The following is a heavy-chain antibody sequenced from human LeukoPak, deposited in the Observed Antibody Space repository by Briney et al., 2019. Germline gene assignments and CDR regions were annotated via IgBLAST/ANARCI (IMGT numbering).Heavy chain of an antibody. D-gene: IGHD2-15*01. J-gene: IGHJ1*01. CDR3: ARDRCSGGSCYSDEYFQH. V-gene: IGHV1-18*01. CDR1: GYTFTSYG. Sequence: ASVKVSCKASGYTFTSYGISWVRQAPGQGLEWMGWISAYNGNTNYAQKLQGRVTMTTDTSTSTAYMELRSLRSDDTAVYYCARDRCSGGSCYSDEYFQHWGQGTLVTVSS. CDR2: ISAYNGNT.